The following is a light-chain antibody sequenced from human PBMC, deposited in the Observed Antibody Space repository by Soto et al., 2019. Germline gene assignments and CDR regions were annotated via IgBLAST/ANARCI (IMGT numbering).Light chain of an antibody. J-gene: IGLJ2*01. CDR2: EVS. V-gene: IGLV2-14*01. CDR1: SSDVGGYNY. Sequence: QSALTQPASVSGSPGQSITISCTGTSSDVGGYNYVSWYQQHPGRAPKLIIFEVSNRPSGVSDRFSGSKSDNTASLTISGLQAEYEADYYCNSYTSRATGVFGGGTQLTVL. CDR3: NSYTSRATGV.